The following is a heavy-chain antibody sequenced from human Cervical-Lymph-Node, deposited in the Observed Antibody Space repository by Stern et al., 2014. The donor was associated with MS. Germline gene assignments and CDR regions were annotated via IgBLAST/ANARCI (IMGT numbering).Heavy chain of an antibody. J-gene: IGHJ4*02. Sequence: VQLVQSGAEVKKPWASVKVSCKASGYTFTGYFMHWVRQAPGQGLEWMGRIHLDSGGTAYAQKFQGRVTMPRDSSRRTACMELSRLRSDDKAVYYCARSAIEIAAPGHFDYWGQGTLVTVSS. V-gene: IGHV1-2*06. CDR2: IHLDSGGT. CDR1: GYTFTGYF. D-gene: IGHD6-13*01. CDR3: ARSAIEIAAPGHFDY.